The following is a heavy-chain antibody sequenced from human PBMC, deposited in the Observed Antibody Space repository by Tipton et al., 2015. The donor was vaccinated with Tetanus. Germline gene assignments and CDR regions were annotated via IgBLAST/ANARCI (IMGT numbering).Heavy chain of an antibody. D-gene: IGHD2-21*02. Sequence: TLSLTCAVYGGSFSGYYWSWIRQPPGKGLEWIGEINHSGSTNYNPSLKSRVTISVDTSKNQFSLKLSSVTAADTAVYYCARYRVDDCGGDRYSYYFDYWGQGTLVTVSS. CDR2: INHSGST. CDR1: GGSFSGYY. V-gene: IGHV4-34*01. J-gene: IGHJ4*02. CDR3: ARYRVDDCGGDRYSYYFDY.